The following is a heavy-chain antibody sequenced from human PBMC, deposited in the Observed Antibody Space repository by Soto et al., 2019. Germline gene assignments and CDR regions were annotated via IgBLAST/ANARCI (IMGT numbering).Heavy chain of an antibody. V-gene: IGHV1-18*01. D-gene: IGHD2-21*02. CDR1: GYIFTKYG. CDR2: INVYNGDR. CDR3: ARLQLGGDRMLNWFDP. J-gene: IGHJ5*02. Sequence: QVQVVQSGPELKKPGASVKVSCKAQGYIFTKYGIGWVRQAPGHGLEWMGLINVYNGDRKVAQKFQDRVSMPTDTATDTAYMELKSLRSGVTAVYYCARLQLGGDRMLNWFDPWGQGTLVTVSS.